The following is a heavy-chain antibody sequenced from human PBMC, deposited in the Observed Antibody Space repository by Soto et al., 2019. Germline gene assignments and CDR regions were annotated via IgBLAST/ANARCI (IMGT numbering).Heavy chain of an antibody. CDR2: MSYDGTKH. V-gene: IGHV3-30*18. CDR1: GFTFSTYG. D-gene: IGHD6-13*01. Sequence: PGGSLRLSCAASGFTFSTYGMHWVRQAPGKGLEWVAAMSYDGTKHYYVDSVKGRFTISRDNSRNTLFPQLNSLRDEDTAVYYCAKEYGSTWIDHWGQGTPVTVSS. CDR3: AKEYGSTWIDH. J-gene: IGHJ4*02.